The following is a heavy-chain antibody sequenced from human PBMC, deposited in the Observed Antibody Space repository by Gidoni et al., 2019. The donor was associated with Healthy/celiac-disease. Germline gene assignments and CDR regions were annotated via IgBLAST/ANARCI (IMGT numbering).Heavy chain of an antibody. D-gene: IGHD3-3*01. CDR3: ARHRNTIFLNGMDV. V-gene: IGHV4-39*01. CDR2: SAST. Sequence: SASTYYNPSLKSRVTISVDTSKNQFSLKLSSVTAADTAVYYCARHRNTIFLNGMDVWGQGTTVTVSS. J-gene: IGHJ6*02.